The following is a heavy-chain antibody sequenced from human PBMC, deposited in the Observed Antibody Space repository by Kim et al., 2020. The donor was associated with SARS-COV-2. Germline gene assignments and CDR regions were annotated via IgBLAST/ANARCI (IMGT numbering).Heavy chain of an antibody. CDR1: GFTFSSYA. J-gene: IGHJ5*02. D-gene: IGHD3-9*01. CDR2: ISYDGSNK. Sequence: GGSLRLSCAASGFTFSSYAMHWVRQAPGKGLEWVAVISYDGSNKYYADSVKGRFTISRDNSKNTLYLQMNSLRAEDTAVYYCARDRSLRYFDWLPTWESNWFDPWGQGTLVTVSS. V-gene: IGHV3-30*04. CDR3: ARDRSLRYFDWLPTWESNWFDP.